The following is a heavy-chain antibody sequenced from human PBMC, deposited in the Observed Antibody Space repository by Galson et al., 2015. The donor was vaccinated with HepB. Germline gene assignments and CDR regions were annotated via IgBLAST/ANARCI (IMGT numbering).Heavy chain of an antibody. Sequence: SLRLSCAASGFTFSDYYMSWIRQAPGKGLEWISYISQSGTYTNYADSAKGRFTISRDNAQNSLYLQINSLRAEDTAVYYCARVADADYGDHSHFDSWGQGTLVTGSS. D-gene: IGHD4-17*01. CDR2: ISQSGTYT. CDR1: GFTFSDYY. V-gene: IGHV3-11*06. CDR3: ARVADADYGDHSHFDS. J-gene: IGHJ4*02.